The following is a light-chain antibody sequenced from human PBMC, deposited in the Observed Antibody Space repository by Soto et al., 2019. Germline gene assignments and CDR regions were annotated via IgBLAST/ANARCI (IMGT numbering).Light chain of an antibody. CDR3: QQRSKGLT. V-gene: IGKV3-11*01. J-gene: IGKJ4*01. CDR1: QSVSSY. Sequence: EIVLTQSPATLSLSPGERVTLSCRASQSVSSYLAWYQQKPGQAPRLLIYDASNRATGIPARFSGSGSGTDFTLTISSLEPEDFAVYYCQQRSKGLTFGGGTKVEIK. CDR2: DAS.